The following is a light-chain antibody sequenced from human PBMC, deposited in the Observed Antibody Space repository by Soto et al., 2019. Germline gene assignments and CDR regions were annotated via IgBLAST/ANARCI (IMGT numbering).Light chain of an antibody. J-gene: IGKJ3*01. CDR3: QQYNNWPPLFT. V-gene: IGKV3-15*01. Sequence: EIVMTQSPATLSVSPGERATLSCRASQSVSSNLAWYQQKPGQAPRLLIYGASTRATGIPARFSGSGSGKEFTLTISSLQSEDFAVYCCQQYNNWPPLFTFGPGTKVDIK. CDR1: QSVSSN. CDR2: GAS.